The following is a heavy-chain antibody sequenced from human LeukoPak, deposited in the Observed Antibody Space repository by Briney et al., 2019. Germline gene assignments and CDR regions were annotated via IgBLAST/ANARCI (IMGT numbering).Heavy chain of an antibody. J-gene: IGHJ4*02. V-gene: IGHV1-2*02. CDR2: INPNTGET. Sequence: GASVKVSCKASGYTFTGYYMHWVRQAPGQGLEWMGWINPNTGETNSAQKFQGRVTMTRDMTINTAYMELTRLTSDDTAVYYCASYPRYSSTPPFDYWGQGTLVTVSS. CDR1: GYTFTGYY. D-gene: IGHD2-2*01. CDR3: ASYPRYSSTPPFDY.